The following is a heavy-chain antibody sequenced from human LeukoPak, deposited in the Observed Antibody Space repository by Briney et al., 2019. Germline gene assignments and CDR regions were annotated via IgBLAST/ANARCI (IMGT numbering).Heavy chain of an antibody. V-gene: IGHV4-34*01. CDR1: GGSFSGYY. CDR3: ARARWWPSVIDY. J-gene: IGHJ4*02. D-gene: IGHD2-15*01. Sequence: SETLSLTCALYGGSFSGYYWSWIRKPPGKELEWIGEINHSGSTNYNPSLKSRVTMSVDTSKNQFSLKLSSVTAADTAVYYCARARWWPSVIDYWGQGTLVTVSS. CDR2: INHSGST.